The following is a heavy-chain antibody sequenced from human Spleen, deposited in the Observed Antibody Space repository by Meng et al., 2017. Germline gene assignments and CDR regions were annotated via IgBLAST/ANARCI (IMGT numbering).Heavy chain of an antibody. J-gene: IGHJ5*02. Sequence: GGSLRLSCAASGFTFSSYGMHWVRQAPGKGLEWVAVIWYDGSNKYYADSVKGRFTISRDNAKNSLYLQMNSLRTEDTAVYYCTRSVVAATNWFDPWGQGTLVTVSS. CDR2: IWYDGSNK. CDR1: GFTFSSYG. CDR3: TRSVVAATNWFDP. D-gene: IGHD2-15*01. V-gene: IGHV3-33*03.